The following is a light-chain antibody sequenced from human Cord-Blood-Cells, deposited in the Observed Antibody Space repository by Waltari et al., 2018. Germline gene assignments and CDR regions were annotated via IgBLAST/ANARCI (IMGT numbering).Light chain of an antibody. V-gene: IGLV1-47*01. J-gene: IGLJ3*02. CDR1: SSHIGSNY. Sequence: QSVLTQPPSASGTPGQRVTISCSGSSSHIGSNYVYWYQQLPGRAPKLLIYRNNQRPSGVPDRFSGSKSGTSASLAISGLRSEDEADYYCAAWDDSLSGWVFGGGTKLTVL. CDR3: AAWDDSLSGWV. CDR2: RNN.